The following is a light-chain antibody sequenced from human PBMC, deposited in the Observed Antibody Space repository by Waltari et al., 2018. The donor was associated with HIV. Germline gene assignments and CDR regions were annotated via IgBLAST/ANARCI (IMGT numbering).Light chain of an antibody. CDR1: NIGSRS. CDR2: DDS. CDR3: QVWDTSSDHVDYV. J-gene: IGLJ1*01. Sequence: SFVLTQPPSVSVVPGQTATISCGESNIGSRSVHWYQLKPGQAPVLVVYDDSDRPSGIPERFSGSNSGNTATLTISRVEAGDEADYFCQVWDTSSDHVDYVFGTGTKVTVL. V-gene: IGLV3-21*02.